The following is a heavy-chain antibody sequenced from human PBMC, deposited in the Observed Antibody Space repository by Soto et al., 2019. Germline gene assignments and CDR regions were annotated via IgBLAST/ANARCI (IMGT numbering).Heavy chain of an antibody. CDR2: IYSTGTT. CDR1: GFTVGNNY. D-gene: IGHD3-10*01. J-gene: IGHJ4*02. V-gene: IGHV3-53*01. Sequence: EVQLVESGGGLIQPGGSLKLSCAASGFTVGNNYMSWVRQAPGKGLEWVSLIYSTGTTKYADSVKGRFTVSRDNAKNTLDLQMNSLRAEDTAGYYWAKDGRGSGSHYNSFGYWGQGTLVTVSS. CDR3: AKDGRGSGSHYNSFGY.